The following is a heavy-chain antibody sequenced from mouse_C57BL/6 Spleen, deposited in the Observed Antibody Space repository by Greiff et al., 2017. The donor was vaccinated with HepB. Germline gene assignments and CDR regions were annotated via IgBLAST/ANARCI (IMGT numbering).Heavy chain of an antibody. CDR3: ASGTGFDY. Sequence: VQLQQSGGDLVKPGGSLKLSCAASGFTFSSYGMSWVRQTPDKRLEWVATISSGGSYTYYPDSVKGRFTISRDNAKNTLYLQMSSLKSEDTAMYYCASGTGFDYWGQGTTLTVSS. CDR1: GFTFSSYG. J-gene: IGHJ2*01. V-gene: IGHV5-6*01. D-gene: IGHD4-1*01. CDR2: ISSGGSYT.